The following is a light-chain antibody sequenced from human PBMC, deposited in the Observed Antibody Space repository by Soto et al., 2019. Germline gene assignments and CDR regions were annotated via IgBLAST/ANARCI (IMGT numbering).Light chain of an antibody. Sequence: VLTQPPSASGSPGQSVTISCTGTSSDIGGYNYVSWYQQHPGKAPKLMIYEVSKRPSGVPDRFSGSKSGNTASLTVSGLQAEDEADYYCSSYAGSNNYVFGSGTKVTVL. CDR1: SSDIGGYNY. V-gene: IGLV2-8*01. CDR2: EVS. J-gene: IGLJ1*01. CDR3: SSYAGSNNYV.